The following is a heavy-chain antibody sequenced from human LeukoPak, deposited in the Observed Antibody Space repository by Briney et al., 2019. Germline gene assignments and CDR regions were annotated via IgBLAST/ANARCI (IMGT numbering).Heavy chain of an antibody. CDR1: GASISSYY. CDR2: IYYSGST. CDR3: ARNHYGHPLDY. D-gene: IGHD4-17*01. Sequence: SETLSLTCTVSGASISSYYWSWIRQPPGKGLEWIGYIYYSGSTNYNPSLKSRVTISVDTSKNQFSLKLTSVTAADTAVYYCARNHYGHPLDYWGQGTLVTVSS. J-gene: IGHJ4*02. V-gene: IGHV4-59*01.